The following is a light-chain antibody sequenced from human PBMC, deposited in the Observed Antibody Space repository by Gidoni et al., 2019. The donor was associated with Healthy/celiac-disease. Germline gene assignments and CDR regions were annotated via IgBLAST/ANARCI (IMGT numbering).Light chain of an antibody. CDR1: QSVSSN. J-gene: IGKJ2*01. V-gene: IGKV3-15*01. CDR3: QQYNSRVT. Sequence: EIVMTQPPATLSVSPGESATLSCRASQSVSSNFAWYQQKPGQAPRLLIYGASTRATGIPARFSGSGSGTECTLTISSLQSEDFAVYYCQQYNSRVTFGQGTKLEIK. CDR2: GAS.